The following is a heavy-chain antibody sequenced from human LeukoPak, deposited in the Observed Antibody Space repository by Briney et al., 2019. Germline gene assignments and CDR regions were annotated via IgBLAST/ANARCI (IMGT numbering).Heavy chain of an antibody. CDR1: GFTFSSYW. J-gene: IGHJ4*02. D-gene: IGHD3-3*01. Sequence: PGGSLRLSCAASGFTFSSYWMHWVRQAPGKGLVSVSRIDSDGAITRYADSVQGRFTISRDNAKNTVYLQMNNLRAEDTAVYYCAKDGYDFWSGYYINPSFDYWGQGTLVTVSS. V-gene: IGHV3-74*01. CDR2: IDSDGAIT. CDR3: AKDGYDFWSGYYINPSFDY.